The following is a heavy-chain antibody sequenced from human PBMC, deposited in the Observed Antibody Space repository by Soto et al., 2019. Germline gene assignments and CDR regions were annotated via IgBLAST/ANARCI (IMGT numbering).Heavy chain of an antibody. V-gene: IGHV1-69*06. CDR2: IIPIFGTA. Sequence: GASVEVSCKXSGGTFSSYAISWVRQAPGQGLEWMGGIIPIFGTANYAQKFQGRVTITADKSTSTAYMELSSLRSEDTAVYYCARGGICSGGSCYSNNWFDPWGQGTLVTVSS. J-gene: IGHJ5*02. D-gene: IGHD2-15*01. CDR1: GGTFSSYA. CDR3: ARGGICSGGSCYSNNWFDP.